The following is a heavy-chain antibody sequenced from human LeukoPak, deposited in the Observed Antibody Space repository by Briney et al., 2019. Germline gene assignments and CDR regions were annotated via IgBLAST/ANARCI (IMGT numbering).Heavy chain of an antibody. Sequence: GGSLRLSCAASGFTFRTYWMHWVRQAPGKGLVWVSRISSDGRNTIYPDAVKGRFTISRDNTNNILYLQMNSLRGDDTAVYYCARERDLRGAYCMGVWGKGTTVTVSS. D-gene: IGHD5/OR15-5a*01. V-gene: IGHV3-74*01. CDR1: GFTFRTYW. J-gene: IGHJ6*03. CDR2: ISSDGRNT. CDR3: ARERDLRGAYCMGV.